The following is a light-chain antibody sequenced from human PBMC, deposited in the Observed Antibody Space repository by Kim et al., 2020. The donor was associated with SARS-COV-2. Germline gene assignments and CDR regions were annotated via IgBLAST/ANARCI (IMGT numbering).Light chain of an antibody. Sequence: QSLTIASTGTIVVVGGYKYVSSYHQHPGKAPTLLIYEVGNRPSGVSIRFSCSKSGNTASLTISGLQAEDEADYYCSSYIRGSTNCVFGTGTKVTVL. J-gene: IGLJ1*01. CDR2: EVG. CDR1: IVVVGGYKY. V-gene: IGLV2-14*01. CDR3: SSYIRGSTNCV.